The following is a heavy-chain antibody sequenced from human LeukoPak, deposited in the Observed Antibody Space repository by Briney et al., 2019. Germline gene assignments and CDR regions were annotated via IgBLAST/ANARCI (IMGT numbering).Heavy chain of an antibody. D-gene: IGHD3-10*01. V-gene: IGHV3-74*01. CDR3: ARDRANDYFDY. CDR1: GFTFSNYW. CDR2: INTDGSTT. J-gene: IGHJ4*02. Sequence: GGSLRLSCAASGFTFSNYWMHWVRQAPGKGLVWVSRINTDGSTTTYADSVKGRFTISRDNAKNTLYLQMNSLRAEDTAVYYCARDRANDYFDYWGQGTLVTVSS.